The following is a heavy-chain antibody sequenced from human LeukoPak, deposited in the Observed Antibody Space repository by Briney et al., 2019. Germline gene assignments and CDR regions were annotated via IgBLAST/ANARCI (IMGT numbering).Heavy chain of an antibody. Sequence: SETLSLTCTVSGGSISSYYWSWIRQPPGKGLEWIGYIYYSGSTNYNPSLKSRVTISVDTSKNQFSLKLSSVTAADTAVYYCARARLRRGYFDYWGQGTLVTVSS. V-gene: IGHV4-59*08. J-gene: IGHJ4*02. CDR1: GGSISSYY. D-gene: IGHD3-22*01. CDR3: ARARLRRGYFDY. CDR2: IYYSGST.